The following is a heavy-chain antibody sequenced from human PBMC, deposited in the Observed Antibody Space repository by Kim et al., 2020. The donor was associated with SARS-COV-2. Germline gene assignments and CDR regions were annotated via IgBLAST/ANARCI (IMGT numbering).Heavy chain of an antibody. CDR3: AKSKNYYFDY. J-gene: IGHJ4*02. Sequence: GGSLRLSCVASGFTFSSYSMNWVRQAPGRGLEWLSYISSTSSIVYYADSVKGRFIISRDNGKNSLYLQMNSLRDEDTAVYYCAKSKNYYFDYWVQGTLVTVS. V-gene: IGHV3-48*02. D-gene: IGHD1-7*01. CDR2: ISSTSSIV. CDR1: GFTFSSYS.